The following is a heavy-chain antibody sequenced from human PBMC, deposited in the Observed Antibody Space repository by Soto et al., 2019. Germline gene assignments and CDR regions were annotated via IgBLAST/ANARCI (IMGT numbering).Heavy chain of an antibody. V-gene: IGHV1-69*13. CDR3: ARDRGPSSGYYPYWFDP. CDR2: IIPIFGTA. J-gene: IGHJ5*02. CDR1: GGTFSSYA. D-gene: IGHD3-22*01. Sequence: ASVKVSCKASGGTFSSYAITWVRQAPGQGLEWMGGIIPIFGTANYAQKFQGRVTITADESTSTAYMELSSLRSEDTAVYYCARDRGPSSGYYPYWFDPWGHGTLVTVSS.